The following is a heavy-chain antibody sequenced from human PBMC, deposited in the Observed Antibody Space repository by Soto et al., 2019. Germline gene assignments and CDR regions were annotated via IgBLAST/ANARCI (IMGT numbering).Heavy chain of an antibody. CDR3: ARDRYYYDSSGSRGYYYGMDV. CDR1: GYTFTSYY. V-gene: IGHV1-46*01. J-gene: IGHJ6*02. D-gene: IGHD3-22*01. CDR2: INPSGGST. Sequence: GASVKVSCKASGYTFTSYYMQWVRQAPGQGLEWMGIINPSGGSTSYAQKFQGRVTMTRDTSTSTVYMELSSLRSEDTAVYYCARDRYYYDSSGSRGYYYGMDVWGQGTTVTVSS.